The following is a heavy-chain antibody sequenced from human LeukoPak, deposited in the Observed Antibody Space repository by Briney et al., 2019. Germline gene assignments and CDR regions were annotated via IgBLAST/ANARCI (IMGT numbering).Heavy chain of an antibody. Sequence: GGSLRLSCAASGFTFSNAWMSWVRQAPGKGLEWVGRIKSKTDGGTTDYAAPVKGRFTISRDDSKNTLYLQMNSLKTEHTAVYYCTTDRDYDSSGYPDYWGQGTLVTVSS. J-gene: IGHJ4*02. CDR3: TTDRDYDSSGYPDY. D-gene: IGHD3-22*01. V-gene: IGHV3-15*01. CDR1: GFTFSNAW. CDR2: IKSKTDGGTT.